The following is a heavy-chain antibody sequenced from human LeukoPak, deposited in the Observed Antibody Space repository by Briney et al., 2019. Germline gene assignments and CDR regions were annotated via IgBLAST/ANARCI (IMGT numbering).Heavy chain of an antibody. Sequence: GGSLRLSCAASGFTFSTYWMSWVRQAPGKGLEWVASIKQDGSDKYYVDSVTGRFTISRDNAKNSLYLQMSSLRAEDTAVHYCVRVSDWDLDYWGQGTLVIVSS. CDR3: VRVSDWDLDY. CDR1: GFTFSTYW. J-gene: IGHJ4*02. CDR2: IKQDGSDK. D-gene: IGHD3-9*01. V-gene: IGHV3-7*01.